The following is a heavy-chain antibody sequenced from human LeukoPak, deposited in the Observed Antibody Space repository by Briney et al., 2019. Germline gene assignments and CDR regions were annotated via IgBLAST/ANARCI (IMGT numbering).Heavy chain of an antibody. V-gene: IGHV4-4*07. Sequence: PSETLSLTCTVSGGSISSYYWSWIRQPAGKGLEWIGRIYTSGSTNYNPSLKSRVTMSVDTSKNQFSLKLSSVTAADTAVYYCAREGCGSSTSCYAVDYWGQGTLVTVSS. CDR3: AREGCGSSTSCYAVDY. J-gene: IGHJ4*02. D-gene: IGHD2-2*01. CDR1: GGSISSYY. CDR2: IYTSGST.